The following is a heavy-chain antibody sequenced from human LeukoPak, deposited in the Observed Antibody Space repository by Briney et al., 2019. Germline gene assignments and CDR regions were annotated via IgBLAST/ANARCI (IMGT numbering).Heavy chain of an antibody. D-gene: IGHD5-18*01. Sequence: GGSLRLSCAASGFTFSSYAMSWARQAPGKGLEWVSAISGSGGSTYYADSVKGRFTISRDNSKNTLYLQMNSLRTEDTAVYYCAKDRYSYGPFDYWGQGTLVTVSS. V-gene: IGHV3-23*01. J-gene: IGHJ4*02. CDR3: AKDRYSYGPFDY. CDR2: ISGSGGST. CDR1: GFTFSSYA.